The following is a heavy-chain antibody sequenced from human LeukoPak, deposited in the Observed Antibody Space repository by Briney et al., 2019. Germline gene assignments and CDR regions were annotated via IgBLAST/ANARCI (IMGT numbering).Heavy chain of an antibody. V-gene: IGHV3-33*01. CDR2: IWYDGSNK. Sequence: GPLRLSCAASGFTFSSYGMHWVRQAPGKGLEWVAVIWYDGSNKYYADSVKGRFTISRDNSKNTLYLQMNSLRAEDTAVYYCARGSDQLLYVDYWGQGTLVTVSS. CDR3: ARGSDQLLYVDY. J-gene: IGHJ4*02. D-gene: IGHD2-2*01. CDR1: GFTFSSYG.